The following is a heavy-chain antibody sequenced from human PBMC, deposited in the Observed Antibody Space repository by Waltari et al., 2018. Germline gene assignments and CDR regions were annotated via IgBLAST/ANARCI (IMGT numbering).Heavy chain of an antibody. CDR2: ISGSGTTI. V-gene: IGHV3-48*03. Sequence: EVQLVESGGGLVQPGGSLRLSCAAPGLTFSSYGMNWDRQAPGKGLDWISYISGSGTTIYYADSVKGRFTISRDDAENSLYLQMNSLRAEDTALYYCARRFDSWGQGTRVTVSS. CDR1: GLTFSSYG. CDR3: ARRFDS. J-gene: IGHJ4*02.